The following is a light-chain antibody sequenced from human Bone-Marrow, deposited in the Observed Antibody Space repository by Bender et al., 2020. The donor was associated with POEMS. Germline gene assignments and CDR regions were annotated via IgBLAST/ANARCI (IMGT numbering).Light chain of an antibody. CDR2: ANI. CDR1: ISNIVAGFG. V-gene: IGLV1-50*01. J-gene: IGLJ3*02. Sequence: QSVLTQPPSVSGAPGQMVTISCTGSISNIVAGFGGNWYQHLPGTAPKLLIYANINRPSEIPDRFSGSQSGTSASLAITGLRSDDEADYYCAAWDDGLSGWVFGGGTKLTAL. CDR3: AAWDDGLSGWV.